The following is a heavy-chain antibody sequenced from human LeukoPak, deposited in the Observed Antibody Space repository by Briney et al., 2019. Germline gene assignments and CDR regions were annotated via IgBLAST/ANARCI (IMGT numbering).Heavy chain of an antibody. CDR2: INSDGSST. CDR3: ARGPGNYYDSSGPFDY. D-gene: IGHD3-22*01. Sequence: GGSLRLSCAASGFTFSSYWMHWVRHAPGKGLVWVSRINSDGSSTSYADSVKGRFTISRDNAKNTLYLQMNSLRAEDTAVYYCARGPGNYYDSSGPFDYWGQGTLVTVSS. CDR1: GFTFSSYW. J-gene: IGHJ4*02. V-gene: IGHV3-74*01.